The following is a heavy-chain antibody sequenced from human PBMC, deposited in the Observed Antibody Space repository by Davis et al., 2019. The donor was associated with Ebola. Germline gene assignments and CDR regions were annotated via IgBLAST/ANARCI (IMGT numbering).Heavy chain of an antibody. J-gene: IGHJ6*02. D-gene: IGHD6-19*01. CDR3: ARDVAGYYYGMDV. CDR1: GFTFSSYS. V-gene: IGHV3-48*02. Sequence: GESLKISCAASGFTFSSYSMNWVRQAPGKGLEWVSSISSSSSTIYYADSVKGRFTISRDNAKNSLYLQMNSLRDEDTAVYYCARDVAGYYYGMDVWGQGTTVTVSS. CDR2: ISSSSSTI.